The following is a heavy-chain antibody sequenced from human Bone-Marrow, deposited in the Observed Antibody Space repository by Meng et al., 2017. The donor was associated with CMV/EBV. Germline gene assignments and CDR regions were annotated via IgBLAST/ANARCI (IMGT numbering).Heavy chain of an antibody. D-gene: IGHD5-18*01. CDR2: ISGSGGST. Sequence: GGSLRLPCAASGFTFSSYAMSWVRQAPGKGLEWVSAISGSGGSTYYADSVKGRFTISRDNSKNTLYLQMNSLRAEDTAVYYCARPAYSGFGYNDAFDIWGQGTMVTVSS. CDR3: ARPAYSGFGYNDAFDI. J-gene: IGHJ3*02. CDR1: GFTFSSYA. V-gene: IGHV3-23*01.